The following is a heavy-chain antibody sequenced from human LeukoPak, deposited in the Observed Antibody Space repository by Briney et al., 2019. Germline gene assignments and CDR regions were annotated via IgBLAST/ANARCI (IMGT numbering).Heavy chain of an antibody. CDR1: GFTVSSNY. D-gene: IGHD1-26*01. CDR2: IYSGGST. CDR3: VRDLGGRSGH. V-gene: IGHV3-53*01. Sequence: PGGSLRLSCAASGFTVSSNYMSWVRQAPGKGLEWVSVIYSGGSTYYADSVKGRFTISRDNAKNTLYLQMNSLRAEDTAVYYCVRDLGGRSGHWGQGTLVTVSS. J-gene: IGHJ4*02.